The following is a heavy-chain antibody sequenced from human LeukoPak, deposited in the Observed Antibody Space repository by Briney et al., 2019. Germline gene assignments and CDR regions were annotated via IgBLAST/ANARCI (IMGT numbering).Heavy chain of an antibody. CDR3: AKSGRKYYYYYMDV. CDR1: GFTFDDYG. Sequence: GGSLRLSCAASGFTFDDYGMSWVRQAPGKGLEWVSGINWNGGSTGYADSVKGRFTISRDNAKNSLYLQMNSLRAEDTALYYCAKSGRKYYYYYMDVWGKGTTVTVSS. D-gene: IGHD2-15*01. J-gene: IGHJ6*03. V-gene: IGHV3-20*04. CDR2: INWNGGST.